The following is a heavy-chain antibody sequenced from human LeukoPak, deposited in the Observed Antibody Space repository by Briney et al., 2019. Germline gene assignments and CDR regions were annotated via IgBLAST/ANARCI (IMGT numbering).Heavy chain of an antibody. Sequence: ASVKVSCKASGYTFTGYYMHWVRQAPGQGLEWMGWINPNSGGTNYAQKFQGRVTMTRDTSISTAYMELSRLRSDDTAVYYCARSASGGNSFWVFFDYWGQGTLVTVSS. V-gene: IGHV1-2*02. CDR1: GYTFTGYY. CDR3: ARSASGGNSFWVFFDY. J-gene: IGHJ4*02. D-gene: IGHD2-15*01. CDR2: INPNSGGT.